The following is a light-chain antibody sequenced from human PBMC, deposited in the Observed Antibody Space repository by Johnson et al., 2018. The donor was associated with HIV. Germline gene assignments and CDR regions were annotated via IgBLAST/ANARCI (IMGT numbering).Light chain of an antibody. CDR2: ENH. J-gene: IGLJ1*01. CDR3: GTWDSSLSLFV. Sequence: QSVLTQPPSVSAAPGQKVTISCSGSSSNIGNNFVSWYQEFPGAAPKLLIYENHKGPSGIPDRFSGSKSGTSATLGITGLQTGDEADYYCGTWDSSLSLFVFGTGSKVTVL. CDR1: SSNIGNNF. V-gene: IGLV1-51*02.